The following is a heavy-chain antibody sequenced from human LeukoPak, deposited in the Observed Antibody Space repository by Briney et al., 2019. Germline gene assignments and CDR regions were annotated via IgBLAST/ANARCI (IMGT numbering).Heavy chain of an antibody. CDR3: ARPSGSYSYYYYGMDV. J-gene: IGHJ6*02. Sequence: PGGSLRLSCAASGFTFSSYWMHWVRQAPGKGLVWVSRINSDGSSTSYADSVKGRFTISRDNAKNTLYLQVNSLRVEDTAVYYCARPSGSYSYYYYGMDVWGQGTTVTVSS. D-gene: IGHD1-26*01. CDR2: INSDGSST. CDR1: GFTFSSYW. V-gene: IGHV3-74*01.